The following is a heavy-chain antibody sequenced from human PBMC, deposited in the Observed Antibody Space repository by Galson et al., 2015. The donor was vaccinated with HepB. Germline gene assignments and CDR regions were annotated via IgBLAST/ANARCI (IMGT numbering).Heavy chain of an antibody. J-gene: IGHJ4*02. CDR3: VKGGGYSAIRGRGGFDS. D-gene: IGHD5-12*01. CDR2: ISSSGYYT. V-gene: IGHV3-21*01. CDR1: EFIFSDFT. Sequence: SLRLSCAGSEFIFSDFTMNWVRQAPGKGLEWVSSISSSGYYTDYADSVKGRFTISRDNAKNSLFLQMNSLRPEDTALYYCVKGGGYSAIRGRGGFDSWGQGALVTVSS.